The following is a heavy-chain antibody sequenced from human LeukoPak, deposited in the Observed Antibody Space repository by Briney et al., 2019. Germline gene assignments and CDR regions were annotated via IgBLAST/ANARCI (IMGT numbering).Heavy chain of an antibody. CDR3: AKDSPSRTATTEVPVDY. CDR1: GFSFRDYT. J-gene: IGHJ4*02. CDR2: ISSSSSYI. V-gene: IGHV3-21*01. Sequence: GGSLRLSCAASGFSFRDYTMNWVRQAPGKGLEWVASISSSSSYIYFANSVRGRFSISRDNAKNSLYLQMNSLRAEDTAMYYCAKDSPSRTATTEVPVDYWGQGTLVTVSS. D-gene: IGHD1/OR15-1a*01.